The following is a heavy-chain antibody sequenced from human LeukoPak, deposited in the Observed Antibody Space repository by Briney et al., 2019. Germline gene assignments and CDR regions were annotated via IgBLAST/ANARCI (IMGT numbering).Heavy chain of an antibody. CDR3: AKPHFDY. J-gene: IGHJ4*02. Sequence: GGSLRLSCAGSGFSFSSYGMHWVRQAPGKGLEWMAFIRSDGSNKYYADSVKGRFTISRDNSKNTLYLQMSTLRTDDTAVYYCAKPHFDYWGQGTLVTVSS. CDR1: GFSFSSYG. CDR2: IRSDGSNK. V-gene: IGHV3-30*02.